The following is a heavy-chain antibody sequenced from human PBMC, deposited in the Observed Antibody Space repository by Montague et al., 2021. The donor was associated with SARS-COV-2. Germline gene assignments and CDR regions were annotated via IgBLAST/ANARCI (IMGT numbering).Heavy chain of an antibody. J-gene: IGHJ6*02. CDR2: IGTAGDT. V-gene: IGHV3-13*01. CDR3: ARAGLGGAYYYYYGMDV. Sequence: SLRLSCAASGFTFSSYDMHWVRQATGKGLEWVSAIGTAGDTYYPGSVKGRFTISRENAKNSLYLQMNSLRAGDTAVYYCARAGLGGAYYYYYGMDVRGQGTTVTVSS. CDR1: GFTFSSYD. D-gene: IGHD4-23*01.